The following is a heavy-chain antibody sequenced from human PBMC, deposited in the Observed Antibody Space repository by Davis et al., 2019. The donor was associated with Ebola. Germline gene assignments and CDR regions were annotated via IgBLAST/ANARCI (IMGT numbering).Heavy chain of an antibody. CDR1: GYTFTSYY. Sequence: ASVTVSCKASGYTFTSYYMHWVRQAPAQGLEWMGIINPSGGSTSYAQKFQGRVTMTRDTSTSTVYMEVSSLRSEDTAVYYCARVWLFHYGMDVWGQGTTVTVSS. J-gene: IGHJ6*02. V-gene: IGHV1-46*01. CDR3: ARVWLFHYGMDV. CDR2: INPSGGST. D-gene: IGHD3-16*01.